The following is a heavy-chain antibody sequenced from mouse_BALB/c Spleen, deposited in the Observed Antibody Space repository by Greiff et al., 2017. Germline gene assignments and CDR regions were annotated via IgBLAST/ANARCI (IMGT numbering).Heavy chain of an antibody. CDR2: ISSGGSYT. CDR1: GFTFSSYA. CDR3: ARRWLLYYFDY. J-gene: IGHJ2*01. V-gene: IGHV5-9-3*01. Sequence: EVKLMESGGGLVKPGGSLKLSCAASGFTFSSYAMSWVRQTPEKRLEWVATISSGGSYTYYPDSVKGRFTISRDNAKNTLYLQMSSLRSEDTAMYYCARRWLLYYFDYWGQGTTLTVSS. D-gene: IGHD2-3*01.